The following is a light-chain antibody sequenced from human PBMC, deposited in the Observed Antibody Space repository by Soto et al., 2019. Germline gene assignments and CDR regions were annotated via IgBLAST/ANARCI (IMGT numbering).Light chain of an antibody. CDR3: SSYTAYTTLGV. V-gene: IGLV2-14*01. J-gene: IGLJ3*02. CDR2: GVS. CDR1: PSDIGNYNY. Sequence: QSALTQPAPVSGSPGQSITISCTGTPSDIGNYNYVSWYQQHPGKAPKLIIYGVSNRPSGVSNRFSASKSGNAASLTISGLQAEDEADYYCSSYTAYTTLGVFGGGTKVTVL.